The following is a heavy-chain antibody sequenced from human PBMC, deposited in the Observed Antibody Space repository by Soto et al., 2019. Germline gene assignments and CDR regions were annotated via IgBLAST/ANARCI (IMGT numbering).Heavy chain of an antibody. CDR2: ISAYNGNT. D-gene: IGHD3-22*01. J-gene: IGHJ4*02. Sequence: ASVKVSCKASGYTFTSYGISWVRQAPGQGLEWMGWISAYNGNTNYAQKLQGRVTMTTDTSTSTAYMELRSLRSDDTAVYYCARDVKYYYDSSGFADYWGQGTLVTVSS. CDR1: GYTFTSYG. CDR3: ARDVKYYYDSSGFADY. V-gene: IGHV1-18*01.